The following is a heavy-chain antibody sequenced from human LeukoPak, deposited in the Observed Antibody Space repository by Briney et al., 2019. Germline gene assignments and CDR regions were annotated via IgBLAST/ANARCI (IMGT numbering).Heavy chain of an antibody. CDR3: AKDGGYYDSSGYYYS. V-gene: IGHV3-30-3*01. J-gene: IGHJ5*02. D-gene: IGHD3-22*01. CDR2: ISYDGNNK. Sequence: PGGSLRLSCAASGFTFSSYAMHWVRQAPGKGLEWVAVISYDGNNKHYVDSVKGRFTISRDNSKNTVYLQMNSLRAEDTAVYYCAKDGGYYDSSGYYYSWGQGTLVTVSS. CDR1: GFTFSSYA.